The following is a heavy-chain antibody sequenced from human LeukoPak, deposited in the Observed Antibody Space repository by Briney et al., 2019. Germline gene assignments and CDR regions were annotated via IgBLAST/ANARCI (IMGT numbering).Heavy chain of an antibody. D-gene: IGHD5-12*01. Sequence: GGSLRLSCAASGFTFDDYAMHWVRQAPGKGLEWVSGISWNSGSIGYADSVKGRFTISRDNAKNSLYLQMNSLRAEDTAVYYCARGTAYRGFSVDYWGQGTLVTVSS. CDR2: ISWNSGSI. J-gene: IGHJ4*02. CDR3: ARGTAYRGFSVDY. V-gene: IGHV3-9*01. CDR1: GFTFDDYA.